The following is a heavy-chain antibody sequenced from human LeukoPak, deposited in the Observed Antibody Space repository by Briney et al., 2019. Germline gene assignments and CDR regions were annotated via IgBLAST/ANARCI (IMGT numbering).Heavy chain of an antibody. J-gene: IGHJ4*02. V-gene: IGHV1-2*02. CDR1: GYTFTGYY. CDR3: ARDLYYYGSGIFDY. D-gene: IGHD3-10*01. CDR2: INPNSGGT. Sequence: GASVKVSCKASGYTFTGYYMHWVRQAPGQGLEWMGWINPNSGGTNYAQKFQGRVTMTRDTSISTAYMELSRLRSDDTAVYYCARDLYYYGSGIFDYWGQGTLVTVSS.